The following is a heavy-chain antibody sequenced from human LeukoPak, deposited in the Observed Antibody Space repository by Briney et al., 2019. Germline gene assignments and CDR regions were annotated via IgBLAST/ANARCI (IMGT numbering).Heavy chain of an antibody. CDR1: GFTFKKYA. CDR2: ISGSGGST. V-gene: IGHV3-23*01. Sequence: GGSLRLSCEASGFTFKKYAMSWVRQAPGQGLEWVSGISGSGGSTYYAACGKGRFTVSRDNAKNSLYLQMNSLRAEDTAVYYCASRWPGYYWGQGTLVTVSS. J-gene: IGHJ4*02. D-gene: IGHD4-23*01. CDR3: ASRWPGYY.